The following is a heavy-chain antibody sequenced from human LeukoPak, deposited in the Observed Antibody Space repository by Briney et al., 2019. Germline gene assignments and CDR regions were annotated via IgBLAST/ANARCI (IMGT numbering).Heavy chain of an antibody. CDR1: GYTFTSYY. V-gene: IGHV1-46*01. Sequence: ASVKVSCKASGYTFTSYYMHWVRQAPGQGLEWMGIINPSGGSTSYAQKFQGRVTMTTDTSTSTAYMELRSLRSDDTAVYYCARKGGRVVVIEEETYYYYGMDVWGQGTTVTVSS. CDR3: ARKGGRVVVIEEETYYYYGMDV. D-gene: IGHD3-22*01. CDR2: INPSGGST. J-gene: IGHJ6*02.